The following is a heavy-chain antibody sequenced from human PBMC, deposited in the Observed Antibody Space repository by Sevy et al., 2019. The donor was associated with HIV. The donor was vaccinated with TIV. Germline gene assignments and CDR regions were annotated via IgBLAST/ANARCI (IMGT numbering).Heavy chain of an antibody. CDR1: GFTFDDYA. D-gene: IGHD3-22*01. CDR3: AKSTPNYYDSSGYYYTYFDY. CDR2: ISWNSGSI. V-gene: IGHV3-9*01. J-gene: IGHJ4*02. Sequence: GGSLRLSCAASGFTFDDYAMHWVRQAPGKGLEWVSGISWNSGSIGYADSVKGRFIISRDNAKNSLYLQMNSLRAEDTALYYCAKSTPNYYDSSGYYYTYFDYWGQGTLVTVSS.